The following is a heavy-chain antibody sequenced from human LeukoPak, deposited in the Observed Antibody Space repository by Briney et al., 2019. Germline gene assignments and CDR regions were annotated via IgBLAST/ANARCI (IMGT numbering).Heavy chain of an antibody. D-gene: IGHD5-12*01. CDR3: ARDYGYDRRGFDY. V-gene: IGHV3-21*01. Sequence: GGSLRLSCAASGFTFSSYSMNWVRQAPGKGLEWVSSISSSSSYIYYADSVKGRFTISRDNAKNSLYLQMNSLRAEDTAVYYCARDYGYDRRGFDYWGQGTLVTVSS. J-gene: IGHJ4*02. CDR2: ISSSSSYI. CDR1: GFTFSSYS.